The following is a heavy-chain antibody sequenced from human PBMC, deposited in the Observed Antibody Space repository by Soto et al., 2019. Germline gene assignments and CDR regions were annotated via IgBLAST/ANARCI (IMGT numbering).Heavy chain of an antibody. Sequence: QVQLVQSGAEVKKPGSSVKVSCKASGGTFSSYAISWVRQAPGQGLEWMGGIIPIFGTANYAQKFQGRVTITADESTSTAYMELSSLRSEDTAVYYCARDVGCSGCSTIYYYGMDVWGQGTTVTVSS. CDR3: ARDVGCSGCSTIYYYGMDV. CDR1: GGTFSSYA. CDR2: IIPIFGTA. V-gene: IGHV1-69*12. J-gene: IGHJ6*02. D-gene: IGHD6-19*01.